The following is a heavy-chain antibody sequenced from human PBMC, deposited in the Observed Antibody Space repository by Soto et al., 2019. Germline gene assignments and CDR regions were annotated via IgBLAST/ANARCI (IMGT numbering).Heavy chain of an antibody. Sequence: QVQLLESGGGVVQPGSSLRLSCAASGFTFSSYAMYWVRQAPGKGLECVAIIWYDGSKKYDADSVKGRFTISRDNSKNTLFLQMTSLSAEATAIYYCARGRSGTQTDHHYMEVWGSGTRVTVSS. V-gene: IGHV3-33*03. CDR2: IWYDGSKK. J-gene: IGHJ6*03. CDR3: ARGRSGTQTDHHYMEV. CDR1: GFTFSSYA. D-gene: IGHD1-1*01.